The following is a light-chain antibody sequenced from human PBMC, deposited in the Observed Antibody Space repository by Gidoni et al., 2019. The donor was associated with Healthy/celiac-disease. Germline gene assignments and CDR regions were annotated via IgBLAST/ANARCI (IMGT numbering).Light chain of an antibody. CDR3: QTWGTGIYWV. Sequence: QLVLTQSPSASASLGASVKLTCPLSSGHSSYAIAWHQQQPAKGPRYLMKLNSDGSHSKGDGIPDRFSGSSSGAERYLTISSLQSEDEADYYCQTWGTGIYWVFGGGTKLTVL. CDR2: LNSDGSH. J-gene: IGLJ3*02. CDR1: SGHSSYA. V-gene: IGLV4-69*01.